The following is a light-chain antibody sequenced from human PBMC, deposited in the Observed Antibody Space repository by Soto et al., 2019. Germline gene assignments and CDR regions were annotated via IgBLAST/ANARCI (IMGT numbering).Light chain of an antibody. CDR1: QSISTY. CDR3: QQSYSTPPSYN. Sequence: DIQMTQSPSSLSASVGDRVTITCRASQSISTYLNWYQQRPGKAPNLLIYAASSLQSGVPSRFSGSGSGTDFNLTISSLQPEDFATYYCQQSYSTPPSYNFGQGTKLEI. CDR2: AAS. J-gene: IGKJ2*01. V-gene: IGKV1-39*01.